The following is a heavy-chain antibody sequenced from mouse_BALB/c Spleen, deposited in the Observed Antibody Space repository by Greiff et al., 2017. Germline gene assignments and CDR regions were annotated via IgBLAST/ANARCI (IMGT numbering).Heavy chain of an antibody. D-gene: IGHD1-1*01. Sequence: EVQRVESGGGLVQPGGSRKLSCAASGFTFSSFGMHWVRQAPEKGLEWVAYISSGSSTIYYADTVKGRFTISRDNPKNTLFLQMTSLRSEDTALYYCARSVITTVDYWGQGTTLTVSS. V-gene: IGHV5-17*02. CDR3: ARSVITTVDY. CDR1: GFTFSSFG. J-gene: IGHJ2*01. CDR2: ISSGSSTI.